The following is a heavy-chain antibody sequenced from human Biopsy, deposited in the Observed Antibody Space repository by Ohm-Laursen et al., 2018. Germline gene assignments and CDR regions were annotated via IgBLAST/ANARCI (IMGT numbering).Heavy chain of an antibody. CDR2: VYYTGST. CDR1: GDSISSYY. Sequence: SETLSLTCTVSGDSISSYYWSWIRRPPGKGLQWIGYVYYTGSTDYNPSLQSRVTISVDTSKNHFSLRLRSVTPADTAIYYCARDRGYYSDRTVPGYCDLWGRGTLVTVSS. D-gene: IGHD3-22*01. J-gene: IGHJ2*01. CDR3: ARDRGYYSDRTVPGYCDL. V-gene: IGHV4-59*01.